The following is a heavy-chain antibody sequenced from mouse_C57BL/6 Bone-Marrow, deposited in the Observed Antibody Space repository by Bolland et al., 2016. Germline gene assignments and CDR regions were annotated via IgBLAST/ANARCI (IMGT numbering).Heavy chain of an antibody. CDR3: ARRGDAMDY. V-gene: IGHV1-82*01. Sequence: GDGDTNYNGKFKGKAKLTADKSSSTAYMQLSSLTSEDSAVYFCARRGDAMDYWGQGTS. CDR2: GDGDT. J-gene: IGHJ4*01.